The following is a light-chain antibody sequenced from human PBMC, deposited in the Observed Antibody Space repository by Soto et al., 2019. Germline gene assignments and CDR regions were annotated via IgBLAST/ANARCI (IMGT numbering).Light chain of an antibody. J-gene: IGKJ1*01. V-gene: IGKV3-15*01. CDR3: HHYNNWPRT. CDR2: RAS. CDR1: QNVNRN. Sequence: EIVMTQSPAGLSVSPGERATLSCRASQNVNRNLAWYQQKPGQAPRFLIYRASTRATGIPARFSGSGSGTEFTPTISSLQSEDFAVYYCHHYNNWPRTFGQGTKVDIK.